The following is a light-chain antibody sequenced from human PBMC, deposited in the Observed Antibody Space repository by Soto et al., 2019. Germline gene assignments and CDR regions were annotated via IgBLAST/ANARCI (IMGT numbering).Light chain of an antibody. CDR1: SSDVGGYNY. CDR2: EVS. V-gene: IGLV2-14*01. Sequence: QSVLTQPASVSGSPGQSITISCTGTSSDVGGYNYVSWYQQHPGKAPKRMIYEVSNRPSGVSDRFSGSKSGSTASLTISGLQAEDEADYYCSSYATSSTLVFGGGTKLTVL. J-gene: IGLJ2*01. CDR3: SSYATSSTLV.